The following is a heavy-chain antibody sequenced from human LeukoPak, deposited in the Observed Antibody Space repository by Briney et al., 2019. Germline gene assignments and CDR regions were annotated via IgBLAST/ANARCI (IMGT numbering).Heavy chain of an antibody. V-gene: IGHV3-30-3*01. CDR2: ISYDGSNK. CDR1: GFTFSSYA. CDR3: ARDRAGPRGYGYGYLNY. J-gene: IGHJ4*02. Sequence: PGGSLRLSCAASGFTFSSYAMHWVRQAPGKGLEWVAVISYDGSNKYYADSVKGRFTISRDNSKNTLYLQMNSLRAEDTAVYYCARDRAGPRGYGYGYLNYWGQGTLVTVSS. D-gene: IGHD5-18*01.